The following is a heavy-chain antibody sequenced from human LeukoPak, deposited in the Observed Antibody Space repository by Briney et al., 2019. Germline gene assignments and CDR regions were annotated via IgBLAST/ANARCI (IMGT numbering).Heavy chain of an antibody. CDR2: IRYDGGNK. V-gene: IGHV3-30*02. CDR1: GFTFSSYS. J-gene: IGHJ4*02. D-gene: IGHD6-13*01. CDR3: ARESSWSFDY. Sequence: GGSLRLSCAASGFTFSSYSMNWVRQAPGKGLEWVAFIRYDGGNKYYADSVKGRFTISRDNSKNTLYLQMNSLRTEDTAVYYCARESSWSFDYWGQGTLVTVSS.